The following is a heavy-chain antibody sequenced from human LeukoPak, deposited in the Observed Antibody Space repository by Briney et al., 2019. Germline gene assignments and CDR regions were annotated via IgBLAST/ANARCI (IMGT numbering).Heavy chain of an antibody. Sequence: ASVKVSCKASGYTFTSYGISWVRQAPGQGLEWMGWISAYNGNTNYAQKLQGRVTMTTDTSTSTAYMELRSLRSDDTAVYYCARGHCSGGSCYSTPGGGYWGQGTLVTVSS. D-gene: IGHD2-15*01. CDR2: ISAYNGNT. J-gene: IGHJ4*02. CDR3: ARGHCSGGSCYSTPGGGY. CDR1: GYTFTSYG. V-gene: IGHV1-18*01.